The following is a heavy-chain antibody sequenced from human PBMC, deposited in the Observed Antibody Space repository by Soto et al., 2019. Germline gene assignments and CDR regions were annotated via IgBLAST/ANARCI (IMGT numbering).Heavy chain of an antibody. J-gene: IGHJ4*02. CDR2: INPHGTEG. CDR1: GFIFSNHW. CDR3: TRDPWSNFDGSGYYAANY. Sequence: EVQLVESGGGLVQPGGSLRLSCAASGFIFSNHWMSWVRQAPGKGLEWVANINPHGTEGYYVDSVKGRFTISRDNAQNALSLQMNSLRGEDTAVYSCTRDPWSNFDGSGYYAANYWGQGTLVTVSS. D-gene: IGHD3-22*01. V-gene: IGHV3-7*01.